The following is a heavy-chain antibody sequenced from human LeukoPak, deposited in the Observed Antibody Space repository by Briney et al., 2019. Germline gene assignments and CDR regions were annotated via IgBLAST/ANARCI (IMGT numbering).Heavy chain of an antibody. D-gene: IGHD2-8*01. CDR2: IKQDKSQI. CDR3: ARLRDDVTKFDS. J-gene: IGHJ4*02. Sequence: GGSLRLSCAGSGFTFSSYWMSWVRQAPGKGLEWVASIKQDKSQIHYVESVKGRFTISRDNAKSSLFLQMSNLRVEDTAVYYCARLRDDVTKFDSWGQGTLVTVSS. V-gene: IGHV3-7*01. CDR1: GFTFSSYW.